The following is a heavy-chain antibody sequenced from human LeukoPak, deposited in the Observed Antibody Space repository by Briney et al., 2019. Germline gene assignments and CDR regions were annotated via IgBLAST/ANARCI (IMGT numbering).Heavy chain of an antibody. CDR1: GGSISSSSYY. CDR2: INYSGDT. CDR3: VRLQAVTGNFDY. V-gene: IGHV4-39*07. D-gene: IGHD1-20*01. J-gene: IGHJ4*02. Sequence: SETLSLTCTVSGGSISSSSYYWGWIRQPPGKGLEWIETINYSGDTYYNPSLKSRVTISVDSSKNQFSLKLSSVTAADTAVYYCVRLQAVTGNFDYWGQGALDTVSS.